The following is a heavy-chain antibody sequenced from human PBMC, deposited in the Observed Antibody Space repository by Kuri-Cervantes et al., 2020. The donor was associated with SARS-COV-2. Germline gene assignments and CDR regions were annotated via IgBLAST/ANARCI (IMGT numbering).Heavy chain of an antibody. V-gene: IGHV4-38-2*01. CDR2: MYHTGIN. CDR3: ARGPEFTYYFDY. CDR1: GLSISRGSY. Sequence: SETLSLTCAVSGLSISRGSYWGWIRQPPGKGLEWIGSMYHTGINYLNPSLKSRVTISIDTSKNQFSLTLTSVTAADTAVYYCARGPEFTYYFDYWGQGTLVTDSS. J-gene: IGHJ4*02.